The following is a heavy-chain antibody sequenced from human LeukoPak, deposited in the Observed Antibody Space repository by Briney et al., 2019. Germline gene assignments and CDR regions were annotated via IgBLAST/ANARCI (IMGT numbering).Heavy chain of an antibody. CDR2: ISSSSSYI. CDR3: ARWLENYYYYYGMDV. V-gene: IGHV3-21*01. Sequence: GGSLRLSCAASGFTFSSYSMNWVRQAPGKGLEWVSFISSSSSYIYYADSVKGRFTISRDNAKNSLYLQMNSLRAEDTAVYYCARWLENYYYYYGMDVWGQGTTVTVSS. CDR1: GFTFSSYS. J-gene: IGHJ6*02. D-gene: IGHD6-19*01.